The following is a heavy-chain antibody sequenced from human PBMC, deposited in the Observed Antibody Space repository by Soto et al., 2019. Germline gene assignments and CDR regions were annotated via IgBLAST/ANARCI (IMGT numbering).Heavy chain of an antibody. CDR1: GFAFTKAW. J-gene: IGHJ4*02. D-gene: IGHD3-10*01. Sequence: EVQLVEAGGGLVKPGGSLRLSCAASGFAFTKAWMSWVRQAPGKGLEWVGRIKSKTDGGTTDYAAPVKGRCTISRDHSKNTLYLQINSLNTEDTAVYYCTTRIAMVRGYFDYWGQGTLVTVSS. CDR2: IKSKTDGGTT. V-gene: IGHV3-15*01. CDR3: TTRIAMVRGYFDY.